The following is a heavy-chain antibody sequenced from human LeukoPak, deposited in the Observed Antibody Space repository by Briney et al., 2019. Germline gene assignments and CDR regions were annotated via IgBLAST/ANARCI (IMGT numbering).Heavy chain of an antibody. D-gene: IGHD6-13*01. CDR1: GFTFSSYW. Sequence: GGSLRLSCAASGFTFSSYWMSWVRQAPGKGLEWVANIKQDGSEKYYVDSLKGRFTISRDNAKNSLYLQMNSLRVEDTAVYYCARPRGSSWYFDFWGQGTLVPVSS. CDR3: ARPRGSSWYFDF. CDR2: IKQDGSEK. V-gene: IGHV3-7*04. J-gene: IGHJ4*02.